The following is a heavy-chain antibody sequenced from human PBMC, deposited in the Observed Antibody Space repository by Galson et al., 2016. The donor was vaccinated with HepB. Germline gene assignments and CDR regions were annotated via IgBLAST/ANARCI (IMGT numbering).Heavy chain of an antibody. J-gene: IGHJ4*02. V-gene: IGHV5-51*01. D-gene: IGHD2-15*01. CDR1: GYTFTNYW. CDR2: IYPGDSDT. Sequence: QSGAEVKKTGESLKISCKASGYTFTNYWIGWVRQLPGKGLEWMGIIYPGDSDTRYSPSFQGQVTMSADTSITTAYLQWSSLKASDTAMYYCARRERGCSGGSCNPYYFDAWGQGTLVTVSS. CDR3: ARRERGCSGGSCNPYYFDA.